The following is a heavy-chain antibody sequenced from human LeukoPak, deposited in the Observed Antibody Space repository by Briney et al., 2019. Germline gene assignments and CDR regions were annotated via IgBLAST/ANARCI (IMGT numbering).Heavy chain of an antibody. V-gene: IGHV4-4*02. J-gene: IGHJ4*02. D-gene: IGHD3-16*02. CDR3: ARESDYVWGSYRFFDY. Sequence: PSETLSLTCAVSGGSISSIDYWTWVRQPPGKGLEWIGEIYHSGSTNYNPSLKSRVTISVDKSKNQFSLKVNSVTAADTAVYYCARESDYVWGSYRFFDYWGQGTLVTVSS. CDR2: IYHSGST. CDR1: GGSISSIDY.